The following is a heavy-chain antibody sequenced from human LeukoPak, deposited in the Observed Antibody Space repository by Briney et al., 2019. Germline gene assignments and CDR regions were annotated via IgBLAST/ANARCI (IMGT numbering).Heavy chain of an antibody. V-gene: IGHV1-46*02. CDR3: ARENGDRDKQQLGYYYYYMDV. J-gene: IGHJ6*03. CDR2: INPSGGST. D-gene: IGHD6-13*01. Sequence: ASVKVSCKASGYSFNSYGINWVRQAPGQGLEWMGIINPSGGSTSYAQKFQGRVTMTTDTSTSTAYMELRSLRSDDTAVYYCARENGDRDKQQLGYYYYYMDVWGKGTTVTVSS. CDR1: GYSFNSYG.